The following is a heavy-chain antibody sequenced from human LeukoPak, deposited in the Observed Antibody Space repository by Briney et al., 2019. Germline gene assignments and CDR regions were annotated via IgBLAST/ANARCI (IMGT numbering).Heavy chain of an antibody. CDR1: GFTFTSYA. Sequence: GGSLRLSCAASGFTFTSYAMNWVRQAPGKGLEWVSSISSSSRDINYADSVKGRFTISRDNAWNSLYLQMNSLRAEDTAVYYCARDSDSSGHYYMDYFDYWGQGALVTVSS. CDR2: ISSSSRDI. J-gene: IGHJ4*02. V-gene: IGHV3-21*01. D-gene: IGHD3-22*01. CDR3: ARDSDSSGHYYMDYFDY.